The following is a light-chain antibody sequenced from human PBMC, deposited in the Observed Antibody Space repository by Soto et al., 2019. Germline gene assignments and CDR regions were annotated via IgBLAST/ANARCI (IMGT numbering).Light chain of an antibody. V-gene: IGKV3-15*01. CDR3: QQYNNWPYT. CDR1: QSVGSN. Sequence: EIVLTHSPATLSVSPGERATLSCRASQSVGSNLARYQQRPGQPPRLLIFDASTTATDIPARFSGGGSGTEFTLTISSLQSEDFAVYYCQQYNNWPYTFGQGTKLQIK. CDR2: DAS. J-gene: IGKJ2*01.